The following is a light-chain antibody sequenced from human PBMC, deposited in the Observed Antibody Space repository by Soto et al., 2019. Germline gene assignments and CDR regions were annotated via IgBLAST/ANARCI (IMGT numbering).Light chain of an antibody. Sequence: DIQMTQSPSSLSASVGDRVTITCRASQSISSYLNWYQQKPGKAPKLLIYAASSLQSGVPSRFSGSGSGTDFTLTISSLQPEDFATYYCQQFNNYLITFGQGTRLEIK. J-gene: IGKJ5*01. CDR1: QSISSY. CDR2: AAS. V-gene: IGKV1-39*01. CDR3: QQFNNYLIT.